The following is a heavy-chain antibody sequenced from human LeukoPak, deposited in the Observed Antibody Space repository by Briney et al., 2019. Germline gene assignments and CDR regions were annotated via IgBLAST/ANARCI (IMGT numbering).Heavy chain of an antibody. CDR2: IIPLFGTA. CDR1: GGTFSSYA. V-gene: IGHV1-69*05. CDR3: ARDTYPDAFDI. J-gene: IGHJ3*02. D-gene: IGHD2-2*02. Sequence: ASVKVSCKASGGTFSSYALSWVRQAPGHGLEWVGGIIPLFGTANYAQKFQGRVTITTDESTSTAYIELSSLRSEDTAVYYCARDTYPDAFDICGEGTIVTVSS.